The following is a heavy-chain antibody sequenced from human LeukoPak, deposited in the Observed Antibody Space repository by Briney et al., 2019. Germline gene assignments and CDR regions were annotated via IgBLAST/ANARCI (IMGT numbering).Heavy chain of an antibody. CDR1: GFTFSSYG. J-gene: IGHJ4*02. CDR2: ISYDGSNK. CDR3: ARTGIAAASFDY. D-gene: IGHD6-13*01. Sequence: PGGSLRLSCAASGFTFSSYGMHWVRQAPGKGLEWVAVISYDGSNKYYADSVKGRFTISRDNAKNSLYLQMNSLRAEDTAVYYCARTGIAAASFDYWGQGTLVTVSS. V-gene: IGHV3-30*03.